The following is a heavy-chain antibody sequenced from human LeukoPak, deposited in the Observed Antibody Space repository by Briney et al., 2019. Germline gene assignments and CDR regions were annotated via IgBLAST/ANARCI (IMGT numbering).Heavy chain of an antibody. J-gene: IGHJ4*02. CDR3: AKDPRWGSGSYYYFDY. D-gene: IGHD1-26*01. CDR1: GFTFSSYG. Sequence: TGGSLRLSCAASGFTFSSYGMSWVRQAPGRGLEWVSAISGSGGSTYYADSVKGRFTISRDNSKNTLYLQMNSLRAEDTAVYYCAKDPRWGSGSYYYFDYWGQGTLVTVSS. V-gene: IGHV3-23*01. CDR2: ISGSGGST.